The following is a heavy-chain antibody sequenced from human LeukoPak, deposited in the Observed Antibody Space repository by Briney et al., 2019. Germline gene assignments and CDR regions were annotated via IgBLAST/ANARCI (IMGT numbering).Heavy chain of an antibody. CDR1: GYTFTDYY. J-gene: IGHJ4*02. V-gene: IGHV1-2*02. CDR3: ARDHLEASWGSPGDY. Sequence: ASVKVSSKASGYTFTDYYLHWVRQAPGQGLEWMGWINPNSGGTNYAQKFQGRVTLTRDTSMSTAYMEISRLTSDDTAVYYCARDHLEASWGSPGDYWGQGTLVTVSS. CDR2: INPNSGGT. D-gene: IGHD2-2*01.